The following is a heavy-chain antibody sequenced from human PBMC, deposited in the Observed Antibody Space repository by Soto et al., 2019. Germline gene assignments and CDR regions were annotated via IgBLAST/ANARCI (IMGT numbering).Heavy chain of an antibody. Sequence: EVQLVESGGGLVKPWGSPRRSCAASGFTFSDYSMLWVRQAPGKGLEWLSFIANDDNHIFYSDSVKGRFAISSHNAKKSLNRQTNSLRADDTSVYKCARENGDCSLDGCSRGAFDIWGQGTMVTVSS. CDR2: IANDDNHI. D-gene: IGHD2-21*01. V-gene: IGHV3-21*04. CDR3: ARENGDCSLDGCSRGAFDI. J-gene: IGHJ3*02. CDR1: GFTFSDYS.